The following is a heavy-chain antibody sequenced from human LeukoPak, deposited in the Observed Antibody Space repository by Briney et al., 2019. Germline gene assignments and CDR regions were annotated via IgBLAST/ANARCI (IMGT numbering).Heavy chain of an antibody. CDR3: ARDPYYDSSGYYHDAFDI. V-gene: IGHV4-61*02. CDR2: IYTSGST. Sequence: SETLSLTCTVSGGSISSGSYYWSWIRQPAGKGLEWIGRIYTSGSTNYNPSLKSRVTISVDTSKNQFSLKLSSVTAADTAVYYCARDPYYDSSGYYHDAFDIWGQGTMVTVSS. CDR1: GGSISSGSYY. D-gene: IGHD3-22*01. J-gene: IGHJ3*02.